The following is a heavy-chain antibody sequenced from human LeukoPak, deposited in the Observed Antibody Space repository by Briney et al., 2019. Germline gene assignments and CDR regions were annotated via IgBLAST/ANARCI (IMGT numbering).Heavy chain of an antibody. CDR3: ARSSSIDYYGSGSYGD. CDR1: GGSIRTSY. D-gene: IGHD3-10*01. V-gene: IGHV4-59*08. CDR2: IYYIGST. J-gene: IGHJ4*02. Sequence: SETLSLTCTVSGGSIRTSYWSWIRQPPGKGLEWIGYIYYIGSTTYNPSLKSRVTISVETSKNHFSLMLSSVTAADTAVYDCARSSSIDYYGSGSYGDWGQGTLVTVSS.